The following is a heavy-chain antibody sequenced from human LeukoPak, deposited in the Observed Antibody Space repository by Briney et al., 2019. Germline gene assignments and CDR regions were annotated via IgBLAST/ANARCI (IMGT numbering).Heavy chain of an antibody. CDR2: IYYSGST. V-gene: IGHV4-28*03. Sequence: SETLSLTCAVSGYSISSSNWWGWIQQPPGKGLEWIGYIYYSGSTYYNPSLKSRVTMSVDTSKNQFSLNLSSVTAVDTAVYYCARGVLYYFDYWGQGTLVTVSS. CDR3: ARGVLYYFDY. J-gene: IGHJ4*02. CDR1: GYSISSSNW.